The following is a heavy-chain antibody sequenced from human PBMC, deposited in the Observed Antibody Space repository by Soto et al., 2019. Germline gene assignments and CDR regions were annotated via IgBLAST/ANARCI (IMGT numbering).Heavy chain of an antibody. V-gene: IGHV2-5*02. CDR2: IYWDEDK. J-gene: IGHJ4*02. Sequence: QISLRESGPTLVKPTQTLTLTCSFSGFSLSTTGVGVGWIRQPPGKALEWLAVIYWDEDKSYSPSLKSRLTITKDTTKNQVVHTMTNMDPVDTATYYCAHMGYTNGYVDYWGQGTLVTVSS. D-gene: IGHD2-8*01. CDR1: GFSLSTTGVG. CDR3: AHMGYTNGYVDY.